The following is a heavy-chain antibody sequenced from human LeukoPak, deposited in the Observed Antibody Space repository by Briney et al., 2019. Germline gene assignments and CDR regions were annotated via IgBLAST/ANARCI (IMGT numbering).Heavy chain of an antibody. Sequence: SETLSLTCTVSAGSISPYYWSWIRQPPGKGLEWIGYIYYSGSTNYNPSLKSRVTISLDTSKNQFSLKLSSVTAADTAVYYCARSRVKTYFDYWGQGTLVTVSS. J-gene: IGHJ4*02. CDR1: AGSISPYY. CDR2: IYYSGST. V-gene: IGHV4-59*01. D-gene: IGHD2-21*01. CDR3: ARSRVKTYFDY.